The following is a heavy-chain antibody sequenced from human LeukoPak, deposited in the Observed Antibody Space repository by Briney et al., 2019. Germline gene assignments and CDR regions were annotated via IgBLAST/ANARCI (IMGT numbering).Heavy chain of an antibody. CDR2: IITIFGTA. CDR1: GGTFSSYA. V-gene: IGHV1-69*05. J-gene: IGHJ5*02. CDR3: ARDYIAAAGRSWFDP. D-gene: IGHD6-13*01. Sequence: SVKVSCEASGGTFSSYAISWVRQAPGQGLEWMGRIITIFGTANYAQKFQGRVTITTDESTSTAYMELSSLRSEDTAVYYCARDYIAAAGRSWFDPWGQGTLVTVSS.